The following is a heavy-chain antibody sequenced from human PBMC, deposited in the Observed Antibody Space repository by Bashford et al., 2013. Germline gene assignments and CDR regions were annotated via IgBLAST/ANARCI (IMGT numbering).Heavy chain of an antibody. D-gene: IGHD3-3*01. V-gene: IGHV4-30-4*01. CDR3: ARGHDFWSGYFYYYYGMDV. CDR2: IYYSGST. CDR1: GGSISSGDYY. J-gene: IGHJ6*02. Sequence: SETLSLTCTVSGGSISSGDYYWSWIRQPPGKGLEWIGYIYYSGSTYYNPSLKSRVTISVDTSKNQFSLKLSSVTAADTAVYYCARGHDFWSGYFYYYYGMDVWGQGPRSPSP.